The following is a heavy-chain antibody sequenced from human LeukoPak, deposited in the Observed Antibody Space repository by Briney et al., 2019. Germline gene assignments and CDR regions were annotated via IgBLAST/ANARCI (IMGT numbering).Heavy chain of an antibody. D-gene: IGHD2-21*01. CDR1: GGSFSGYY. V-gene: IGHV4-34*01. CDR2: INHSGST. Sequence: SETLSLTCAVYGGSFSGYYWSWIRQPPGKGLEWIGEINHSGSTNYNPSLKSRVTVSEDTSKNRFSLKLSSVTATDTAVYYCARGSTWVRSWFDPWGQGTLVTVSS. CDR3: ARGSTWVRSWFDP. J-gene: IGHJ5*02.